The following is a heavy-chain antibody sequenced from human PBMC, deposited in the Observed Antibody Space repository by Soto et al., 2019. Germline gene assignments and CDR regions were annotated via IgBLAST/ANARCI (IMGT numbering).Heavy chain of an antibody. J-gene: IGHJ4*02. Sequence: EVQLLESGGGLVQPGGSLRLSCAASGFTFSSYAMSWVRQAPGTGLEWISAVSGSGGSTYYADSVKGRFTISRDNSKDTLYLQMNNLRAEDTAVYYCAKPPDYNWNDYWGQGTLVTVSS. CDR2: VSGSGGST. V-gene: IGHV3-23*01. CDR3: AKPPDYNWNDY. D-gene: IGHD1-20*01. CDR1: GFTFSSYA.